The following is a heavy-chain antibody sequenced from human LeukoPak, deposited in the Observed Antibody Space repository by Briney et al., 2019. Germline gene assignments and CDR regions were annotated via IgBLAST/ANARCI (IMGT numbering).Heavy chain of an antibody. J-gene: IGHJ4*02. D-gene: IGHD6-19*01. CDR1: GVSLTTYY. Sequence: SGTLSLTCTVSGVSLTTYYWSWIRQPAGGGLGWIGHIDSSGTTNYNPSPKSRVTISVDTSTNQCSPTLSSVSAADTAVYFCVRESIAVGGTVYWGQGTLVTVS. V-gene: IGHV4-4*07. CDR2: IDSSGTT. CDR3: VRESIAVGGTVY.